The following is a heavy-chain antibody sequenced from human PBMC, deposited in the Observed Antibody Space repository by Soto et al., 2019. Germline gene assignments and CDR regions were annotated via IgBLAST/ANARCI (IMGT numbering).Heavy chain of an antibody. J-gene: IGHJ4*02. Sequence: SETLSLTCTVSGGSISSYYWSWIRQPPGKGLEWIGYIYYSGSTNYNPSLKSRVTISADTPKNQFSLKLSSVTAADTAVYYCARSRRNWNCGWYFDYWGQGTLVTVSS. CDR1: GGSISSYY. CDR3: ARSRRNWNCGWYFDY. CDR2: IYYSGST. D-gene: IGHD1-7*01. V-gene: IGHV4-59*01.